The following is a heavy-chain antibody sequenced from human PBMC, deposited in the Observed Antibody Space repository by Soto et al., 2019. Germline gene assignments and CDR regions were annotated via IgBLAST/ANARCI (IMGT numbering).Heavy chain of an antibody. V-gene: IGHV3-15*01. CDR1: GFTFSNAW. CDR2: IKSKTDGGTT. D-gene: IGHD3-3*01. J-gene: IGHJ4*02. Sequence: EVQLVESGGGLVKPGGSLRLSCAASGFTFSNAWMSWVRQAPGKGLEWVGRIKSKTDGGTTDYAAPVKDRFTISRDDSKNTLYLQMNSLKTEDTAVYYCTTGFLEWLLVDYWGQGTLVTVSS. CDR3: TTGFLEWLLVDY.